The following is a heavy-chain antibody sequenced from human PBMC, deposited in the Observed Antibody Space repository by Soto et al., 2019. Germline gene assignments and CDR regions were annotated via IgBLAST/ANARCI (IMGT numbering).Heavy chain of an antibody. J-gene: IGHJ4*02. D-gene: IGHD6-6*01. CDR2: IYSGGST. Sequence: SCAASGFTVSSNYMSWVRQAPGKGLEWVSVIYSGGSTYYADSVKGRFTISRDNSKNTLYLQMNSLRAEDTAVYYCASGRIAARSHPFDYWGQGTLVTVSS. CDR1: GFTVSSNY. V-gene: IGHV3-53*01. CDR3: ASGRIAARSHPFDY.